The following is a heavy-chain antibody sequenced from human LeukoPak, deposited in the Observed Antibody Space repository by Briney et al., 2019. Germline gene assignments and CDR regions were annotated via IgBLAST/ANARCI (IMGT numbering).Heavy chain of an antibody. CDR3: AADYSGSYPWGFDY. CDR2: INPSGGST. V-gene: IGHV1-46*01. Sequence: ASVKVSCKASGYTFTSYYMHWVRQAPGQGLEWMGIINPSGGSTNYAQKFQERVTITRDMSTSTAYMELSSLRSEDTAVYYCAADYSGSYPWGFDYWGQGTLVTVSS. CDR1: GYTFTSYY. D-gene: IGHD1-26*01. J-gene: IGHJ4*02.